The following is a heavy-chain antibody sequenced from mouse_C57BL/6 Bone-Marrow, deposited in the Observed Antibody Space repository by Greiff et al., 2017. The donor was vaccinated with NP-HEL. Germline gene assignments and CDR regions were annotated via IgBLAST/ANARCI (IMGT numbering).Heavy chain of an antibody. CDR2: ISDGGSYT. CDR3: ATTPLGYFDY. V-gene: IGHV5-4*03. D-gene: IGHD5-5*01. J-gene: IGHJ2*01. CDR1: GFTFSSYA. Sequence: EVKVEESGGGLVKPGGSLKLSCAASGFTFSSYAMSWVRQTPEKRLEWVATISDGGSYTYYPDNVKGRFTISRDNAKNNLYLQMGHLKSEDTAMYYCATTPLGYFDYWGRGTTLTVSS.